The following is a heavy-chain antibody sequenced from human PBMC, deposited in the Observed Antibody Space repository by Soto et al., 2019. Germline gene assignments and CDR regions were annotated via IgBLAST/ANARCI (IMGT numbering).Heavy chain of an antibody. J-gene: IGHJ4*02. V-gene: IGHV1-69*01. D-gene: IGHD3-3*01. CDR3: ATGVMWIGYFPADS. CDR2: FIPVYRTL. Sequence: QVLLVQSGAEVKKPGSSVKISCKASGGSFGNSAINWVRQTPGQGLEWLGGFIPVYRTLNYAQKFQGRVTITADESTGTAYMTLSSLASNDTAVYYCATGVMWIGYFPADSWGQGTRVTVSS. CDR1: GGSFGNSA.